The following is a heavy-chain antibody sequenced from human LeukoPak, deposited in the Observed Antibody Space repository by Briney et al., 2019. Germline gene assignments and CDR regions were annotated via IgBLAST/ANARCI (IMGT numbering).Heavy chain of an antibody. J-gene: IGHJ4*02. CDR2: FDPEDGET. Sequence: GASVKVSCKVSGYTLTELSMHWVRQAPGKGLEWMGGFDPEDGETIYAQKFQGRVTMTEDTSTDTAYMELSSLRSEDTAVYYCATNKRRYFDWLLASFDHWGQGSLVTVSS. D-gene: IGHD3-9*01. CDR1: GYTLTELS. CDR3: ATNKRRYFDWLLASFDH. V-gene: IGHV1-24*01.